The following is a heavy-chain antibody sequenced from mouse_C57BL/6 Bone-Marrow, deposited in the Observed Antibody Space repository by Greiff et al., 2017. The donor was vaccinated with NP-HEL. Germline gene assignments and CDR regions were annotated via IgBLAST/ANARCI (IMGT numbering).Heavy chain of an antibody. CDR1: GYTFTSYW. V-gene: IGHV1-55*01. D-gene: IGHD1-1*01. Sequence: QVQLQQSGAELVKPGASVKMSCKASGYTFTSYWITWVKQRPGQGLEWIGDIYPGSGSTNYNEKFKSKATLTVDTSSSTAYMQLSSLTSEDSAVYYCARDLYYGSSYWYFDVGGTGTTVTVAS. J-gene: IGHJ1*03. CDR3: ARDLYYGSSYWYFDV. CDR2: IYPGSGST.